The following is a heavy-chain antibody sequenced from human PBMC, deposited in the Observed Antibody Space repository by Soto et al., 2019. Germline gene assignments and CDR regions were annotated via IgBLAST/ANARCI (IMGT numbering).Heavy chain of an antibody. V-gene: IGHV4-31*03. J-gene: IGHJ5*02. Sequence: QVQLQESGPGLVKPSQTLSLTCTVSGGSISSGGYYWSWIRQHPGKGLEWIGYIYYSGSTYYNPSPXRXXTISVDTSKNQFPLKLTSVTAADTAVYYCARSVFPWGQGTLVAVSS. CDR1: GGSISSGGYY. CDR2: IYYSGST. CDR3: ARSVFP.